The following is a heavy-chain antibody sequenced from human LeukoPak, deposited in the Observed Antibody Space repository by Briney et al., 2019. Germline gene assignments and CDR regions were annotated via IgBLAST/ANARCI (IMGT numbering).Heavy chain of an antibody. Sequence: RASVKVSCKASGYTFTSYYMHWVRQAPGQGLEWMGIINPSGGSTSYAQKFQGRVTMTRDTSTSTVYMELSSLRSEDTAVYYCARDQRVVVTAAPLAYWGQGTLVTVSS. CDR1: GYTFTSYY. J-gene: IGHJ4*02. D-gene: IGHD2-21*02. V-gene: IGHV1-46*01. CDR3: ARDQRVVVTAAPLAY. CDR2: INPSGGST.